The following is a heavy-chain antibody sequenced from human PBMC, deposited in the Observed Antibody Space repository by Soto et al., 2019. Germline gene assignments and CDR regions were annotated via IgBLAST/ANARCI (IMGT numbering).Heavy chain of an antibody. D-gene: IGHD5-12*01. Sequence: QLQLQESGPGLVKPSETPSLTCTVTGGSIISSSYYWGWIRQPPGKGLEWIGSIYYSGSTYYNPSLKSRVTISVDTSKNQFSLKLTSVTAADTAVYFCARQARRDGYNFDYWGQGTLVTVSS. J-gene: IGHJ4*02. CDR2: IYYSGST. CDR1: GGSIISSSYY. CDR3: ARQARRDGYNFDY. V-gene: IGHV4-39*01.